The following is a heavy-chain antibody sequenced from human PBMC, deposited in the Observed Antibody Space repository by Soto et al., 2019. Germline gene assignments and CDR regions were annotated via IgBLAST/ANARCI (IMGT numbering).Heavy chain of an antibody. J-gene: IGHJ4*02. CDR1: GGTFSTYA. V-gene: IGHV1-69*12. CDR3: ASGIQLWLRRINNGYSG. CDR2: IIPMFGTA. Sequence: QVQLVQSGADVKKPECSVKVSCKAPGGTFSTYAISWVRQAPGQGLEWMGGIIPMFGTANYAQRFQDRVTITADESTNTVYMELSSLRSEDTAVYFCASGIQLWLRRINNGYSGWGQGTLVTVSS. D-gene: IGHD5-18*01.